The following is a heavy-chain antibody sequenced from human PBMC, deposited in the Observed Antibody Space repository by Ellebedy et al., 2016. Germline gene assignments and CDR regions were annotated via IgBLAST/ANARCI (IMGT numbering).Heavy chain of an antibody. V-gene: IGHV3-7*01. CDR3: TRESNWARDL. J-gene: IGHJ4*02. CDR1: GFNFNGYW. D-gene: IGHD2-21*02. Sequence: GGSLRLSCAASGFNFNGYWMDWVRQAPGKGLEWVANIKSDGSAKYYVDSVKGRFTISRDNAQNSLYLQMNSLRAEDTAVYYCTRESNWARDLWGQGALVTVSS. CDR2: IKSDGSAK.